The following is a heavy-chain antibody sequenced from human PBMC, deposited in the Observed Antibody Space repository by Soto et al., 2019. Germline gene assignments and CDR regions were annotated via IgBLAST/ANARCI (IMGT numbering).Heavy chain of an antibody. D-gene: IGHD3-3*01. CDR2: ISGSGGST. CDR3: AKDSHYDFWSGYRDNWFDP. V-gene: IGHV3-23*01. CDR1: GFTFSSYA. Sequence: VQLLESGGGLVQPGGSLRLSCAASGFTFSSYAMSWVRQAPGKGLEWVSAISGSGGSTYYADSVKGRFTISRDNSKNTLYLQMNSLRAEDTAVYYCAKDSHYDFWSGYRDNWFDPWGQGTLVTVSS. J-gene: IGHJ5*02.